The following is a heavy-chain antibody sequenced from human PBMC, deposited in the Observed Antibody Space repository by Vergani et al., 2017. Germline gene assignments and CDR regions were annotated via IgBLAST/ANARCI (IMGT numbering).Heavy chain of an antibody. V-gene: IGHV1-18*01. D-gene: IGHD3-10*01. CDR2: ISAYNGNT. J-gene: IGHJ5*02. CDR1: GYTFTSYG. Sequence: QVQLVQSGAEVKKPGASVKVSCKASGYTFTSYGISWVRQAPGQGLEWMGWISAYNGNTNYAQKLQGRVTMTTDTSTSTAYMELRSLRSDDTAVYYCSRDLRVVVRGVTVGLFDPWGQGTLVTVSS. CDR3: SRDLRVVVRGVTVGLFDP.